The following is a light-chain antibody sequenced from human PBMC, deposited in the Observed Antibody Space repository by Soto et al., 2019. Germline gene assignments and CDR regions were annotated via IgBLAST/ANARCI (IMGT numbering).Light chain of an antibody. Sequence: DIPMTQSPSTLSASVGDRVTITCRASQSISSWLAWYQQKPGQAPKLLIYKASSLESGVPSRFSGSGSGTEFTLTISSLQADDFADYYCQQYNSYWTFGQGTKVEIK. CDR3: QQYNSYWT. CDR1: QSISSW. J-gene: IGKJ1*01. CDR2: KAS. V-gene: IGKV1-5*03.